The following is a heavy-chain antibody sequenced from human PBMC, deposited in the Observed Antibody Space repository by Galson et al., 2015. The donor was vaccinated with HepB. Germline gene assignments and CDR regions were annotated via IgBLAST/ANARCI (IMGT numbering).Heavy chain of an antibody. D-gene: IGHD3-22*01. Sequence: SLRLSCAASGFTFSDYYMSWVRQAPGKGLEWVSYISSSSSTIYCADSVKGRFTISRDNAKNSLYLQMNSLRAEDTAVYYCARPAAKSYYYDSSGYPRDGNYFDLWGRGTLVTVSS. CDR1: GFTFSDYY. CDR3: ARPAAKSYYYDSSGYPRDGNYFDL. V-gene: IGHV3-11*04. J-gene: IGHJ2*01. CDR2: ISSSSSTI.